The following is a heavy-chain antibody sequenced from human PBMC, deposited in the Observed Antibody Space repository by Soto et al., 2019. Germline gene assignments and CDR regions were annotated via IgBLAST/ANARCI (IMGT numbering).Heavy chain of an antibody. Sequence: QVQLVESGGGVVQPGRSLRLSCAASGFTFSSYAMHWVRQAPGKGLEWVAVISYDGSDKYYAGSVKGRFTISRDNSKNTRNLQMNSLRADDKAVYYCAKALGELSPESYDYWGQGTLITVSS. V-gene: IGHV3-30*18. J-gene: IGHJ4*02. CDR2: ISYDGSDK. CDR3: AKALGELSPESYDY. D-gene: IGHD3-16*02. CDR1: GFTFSSYA.